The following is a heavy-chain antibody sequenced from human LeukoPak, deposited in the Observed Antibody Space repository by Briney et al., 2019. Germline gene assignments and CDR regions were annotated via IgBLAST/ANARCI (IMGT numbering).Heavy chain of an antibody. CDR2: ISAYNGNT. Sequence: GASVEVSCKASGYTFTSYGISWVRQAPGQGLEWMGWISAYNGNTNYAQKLQARVTMTTDTSTSTAYMELRSLRSDDTAVYYCARIVSGYPIDYWGQGTLVTVSS. V-gene: IGHV1-18*01. J-gene: IGHJ4*02. CDR1: GYTFTSYG. CDR3: ARIVSGYPIDY. D-gene: IGHD6-25*01.